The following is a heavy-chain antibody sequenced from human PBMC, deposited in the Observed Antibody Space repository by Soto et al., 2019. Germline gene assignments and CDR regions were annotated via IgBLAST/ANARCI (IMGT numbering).Heavy chain of an antibody. CDR1: GFTFSNYG. J-gene: IGHJ5*02. Sequence: QVQLVESGGGGVQPGRSLRLSCAASGFTFSNYGMHWVRQAPGKGLVWVSVISYDGSNKYYADSVKGRFSISRDNSKNTLYLQMNSLRAEDTDVYYCAKGDWFDPWGQGTLVTVSS. V-gene: IGHV3-30*18. CDR3: AKGDWFDP. CDR2: ISYDGSNK.